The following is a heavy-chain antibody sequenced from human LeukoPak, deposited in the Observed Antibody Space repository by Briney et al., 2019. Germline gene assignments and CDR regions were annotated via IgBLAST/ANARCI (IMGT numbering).Heavy chain of an antibody. Sequence: GGSLRLSCAASGFTFSSYSMNRVRQAPGKGLEWVSSISSSSSYIYYADSVKGRFTISRDNAKNSLYLQMNSPRAEDTAVYYCARGGNYDSSGYYWYWGQGTLVTVSS. D-gene: IGHD3-22*01. V-gene: IGHV3-21*01. CDR3: ARGGNYDSSGYYWY. J-gene: IGHJ4*02. CDR2: ISSSSSYI. CDR1: GFTFSSYS.